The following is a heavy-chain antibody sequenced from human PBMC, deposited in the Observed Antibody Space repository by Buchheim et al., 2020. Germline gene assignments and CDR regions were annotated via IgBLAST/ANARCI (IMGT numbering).Heavy chain of an antibody. J-gene: IGHJ4*02. Sequence: QVHLVESGGDLVKPGGSLRLSCKVSGFPFSDYYMSWIRQAPGKGLEWIAHISGTTSHTTYADSVKGRFTISRDNTKNLLFLQLNSLGADDTAIYYCARTVSFYFDSWDQGT. V-gene: IGHV3-11*05. CDR2: ISGTTSHT. D-gene: IGHD4-11*01. CDR1: GFPFSDYY. CDR3: ARTVSFYFDS.